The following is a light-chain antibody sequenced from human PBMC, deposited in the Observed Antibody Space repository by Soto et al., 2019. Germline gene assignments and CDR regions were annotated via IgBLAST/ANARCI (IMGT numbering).Light chain of an antibody. J-gene: IGKJ1*01. Sequence: IVLTKSPAALSLSPGERATLSCRTSQTVRNNYLAWYQQKPGQAPRLLIYGASNRATGIPDRFSGSGSGTDFTLTISRLEPEDFAVYYCQQYGSSGTFGQGTKVDI. CDR2: GAS. V-gene: IGKV3-20*01. CDR1: QTVRNNY. CDR3: QQYGSSGT.